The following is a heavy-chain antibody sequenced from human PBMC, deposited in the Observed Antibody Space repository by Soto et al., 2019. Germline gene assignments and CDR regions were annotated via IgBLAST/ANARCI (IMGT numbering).Heavy chain of an antibody. Sequence: SETLSLTCTVSGGSISSYYWSWIRQPPGKGLEWIGYIYYSGSTNYNPSLKSRVTISVDTSKNQFSLKLSSVTAADTAVYYCARDSITYYYDSSGPPAYYYGMDVWGQGATVTVSS. CDR3: ARDSITYYYDSSGPPAYYYGMDV. CDR1: GGSISSYY. D-gene: IGHD3-22*01. CDR2: IYYSGST. V-gene: IGHV4-59*01. J-gene: IGHJ6*02.